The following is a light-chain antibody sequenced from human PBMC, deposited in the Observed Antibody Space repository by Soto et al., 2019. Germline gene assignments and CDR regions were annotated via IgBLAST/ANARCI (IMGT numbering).Light chain of an antibody. CDR2: DAS. J-gene: IGKJ1*01. CDR3: QQRSNWPLT. V-gene: IGKV3-11*01. Sequence: EIVLTQSPATLSLFPGERATLSCRASQSVSSYFAWYQQKPGQAPRLLIYDASSRATGIPARFSGSGSGTDVTLTISSLEPEDFAVYYCQQRSNWPLTFGQGTRVEIK. CDR1: QSVSSY.